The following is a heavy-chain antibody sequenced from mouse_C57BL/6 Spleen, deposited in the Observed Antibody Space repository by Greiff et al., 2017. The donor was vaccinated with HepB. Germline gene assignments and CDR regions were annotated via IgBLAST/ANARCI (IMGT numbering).Heavy chain of an antibody. CDR3: ARLLYGNDDY. CDR2: IYPSDSET. D-gene: IGHD2-2*01. V-gene: IGHV1-61*01. J-gene: IGHJ2*01. CDR1: GYTFTSYW. Sequence: QVQLQQPGAELVRPGSSVKLSCKASGYTFTSYWMDWVKQRPGQGLEWIGNIYPSDSETHYNQKFKDKATLTVDKSSSTAYMQLSSLTSEDSAVYYWARLLYGNDDYWGQGTTLTVSS.